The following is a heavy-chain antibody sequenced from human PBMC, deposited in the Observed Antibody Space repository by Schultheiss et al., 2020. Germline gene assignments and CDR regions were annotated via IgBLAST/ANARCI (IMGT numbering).Heavy chain of an antibody. J-gene: IGHJ6*02. CDR3: ASVLRPSPYYYYYGMDV. CDR1: GGSISSSSYY. CDR2: IYYSGST. V-gene: IGHV4-61*05. Sequence: SETLSLTCTVSGGSISSSSYYWSWIRQPPGKGLEWIGYIYYSGSTNYNPSLKSRVTISVDTSKNQFSLKLSSVTAADTAVYYCASVLRPSPYYYYYGMDVWGQGTTVTVSS. D-gene: IGHD3-3*01.